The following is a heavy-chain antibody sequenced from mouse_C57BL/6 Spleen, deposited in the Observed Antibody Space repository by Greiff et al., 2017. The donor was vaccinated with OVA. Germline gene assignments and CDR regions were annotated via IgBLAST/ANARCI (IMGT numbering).Heavy chain of an antibody. CDR2: IDPSDSST. J-gene: IGHJ2*01. V-gene: IGHV1-50*01. CDR3: ARREGYFDY. CDR1: GYTFTSYW. Sequence: QVQLQQPGAELVKPGALVKLSCKASGYTFTSYWMQWVKQRPGQGLEWIGEIDPSDSSTNYNPKFKGKATLTVDISSSTAYMQLSSLTSEDSAVYYCARREGYFDYWGQGTTLTVSS.